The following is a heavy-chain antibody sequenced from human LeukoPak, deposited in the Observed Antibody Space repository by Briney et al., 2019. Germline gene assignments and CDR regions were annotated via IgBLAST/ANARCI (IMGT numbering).Heavy chain of an antibody. CDR3: ARDHNIVAPFDY. CDR1: GYTFTSYA. J-gene: IGHJ4*02. CDR2: INAGNGNT. Sequence: ASVKVSCKASGYTFTSYAMHWVRQAPGQRLEWMGWINAGNGNTKYSQKFQGRVTITRDTSVSTAYMGLSSLRSEDTAVYYCARDHNIVAPFDYWGQGTLVTVSS. D-gene: IGHD5-12*01. V-gene: IGHV1-3*01.